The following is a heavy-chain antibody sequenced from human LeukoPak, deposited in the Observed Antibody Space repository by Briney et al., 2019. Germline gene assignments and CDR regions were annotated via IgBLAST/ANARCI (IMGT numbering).Heavy chain of an antibody. CDR1: GFTFSDYY. V-gene: IGHV3-11*01. CDR2: ISSSGNST. Sequence: GGSLRLSCAASGFTFSDYYMSWIRQAPGKGLEWVSYISSSGNSTYYSDSVRGRFTISRDNAKHSLFLQMNSLRAEDTAVYYCARVLRYCSGGNCYSGGLGYMDVWGKGTTVTISS. CDR3: ARVLRYCSGGNCYSGGLGYMDV. J-gene: IGHJ6*03. D-gene: IGHD2-15*01.